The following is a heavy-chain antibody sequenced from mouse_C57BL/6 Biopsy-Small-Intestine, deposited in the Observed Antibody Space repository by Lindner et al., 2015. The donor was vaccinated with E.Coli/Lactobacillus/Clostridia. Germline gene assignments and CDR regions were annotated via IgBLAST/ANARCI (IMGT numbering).Heavy chain of an antibody. CDR3: ARIGGACTTASCHAYGDY. CDR2: VHGGNGDT. V-gene: IGHV1-84*02. Sequence: SVKVSCKASGYTFSTYSINWVRQAPGQGLEWMGWVHGGNGDTKYSQNFHDRVTITRDTSASTAYMELSGLRSEDTAVYYCARIGGACTTASCHAYGDYWGQGTLVTVSS. J-gene: IGHJ4*01. CDR1: GYTFSTYS. D-gene: IGHD1-1*01.